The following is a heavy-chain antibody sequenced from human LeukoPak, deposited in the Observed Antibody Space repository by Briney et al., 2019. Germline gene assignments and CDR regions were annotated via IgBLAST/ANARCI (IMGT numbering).Heavy chain of an antibody. CDR2: IIPIFGTA. Sequence: SVKVSCKASGGTFSSYAISWVRQAPGQGLEWMGRIIPIFGTANYAQKFQGRVTITTDESTSTAYMELSRLRSDDTAVYYCATIMIDYGGNSEGDAFDIWGQGTMVTVSS. CDR3: ATIMIDYGGNSEGDAFDI. CDR1: GGTFSSYA. D-gene: IGHD4-23*01. V-gene: IGHV1-69*05. J-gene: IGHJ3*02.